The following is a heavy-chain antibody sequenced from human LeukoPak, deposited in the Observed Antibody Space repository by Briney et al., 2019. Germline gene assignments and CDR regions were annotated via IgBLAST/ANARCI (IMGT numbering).Heavy chain of an antibody. D-gene: IGHD6-19*01. V-gene: IGHV4-34*01. Sequence: PSETLSLTCAVYGGSFSGYYWSWIRQPPGKGLEWIGEINHSGSTNYNPSLKSRVTISVDTSKNQFSLKLSSVTAADTAVYYCARNGSYSSGWYGSFDYWGQGTLVTVSS. J-gene: IGHJ4*02. CDR3: ARNGSYSSGWYGSFDY. CDR1: GGSFSGYY. CDR2: INHSGST.